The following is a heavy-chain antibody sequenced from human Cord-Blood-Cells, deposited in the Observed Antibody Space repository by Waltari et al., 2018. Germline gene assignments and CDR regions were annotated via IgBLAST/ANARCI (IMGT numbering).Heavy chain of an antibody. CDR2: IYYSGGT. CDR3: ARVSSSWYLDAFDI. V-gene: IGHV4-59*01. J-gene: IGHJ3*02. D-gene: IGHD6-13*01. CDR1: GGSISSYY. Sequence: QVQLQESGPGLVKPSETLSLTCTVSGGSISSYYWSWIRQPPGKGLEWIGYIYYSGGTNYNPSLKSRVTISVDTSKNQFSLKLSSVTAADTAVYYCARVSSSWYLDAFDIWGQGTMVTVSS.